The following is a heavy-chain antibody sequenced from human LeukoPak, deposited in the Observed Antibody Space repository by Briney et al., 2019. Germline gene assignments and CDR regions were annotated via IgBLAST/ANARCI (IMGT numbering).Heavy chain of an antibody. V-gene: IGHV4-34*01. CDR1: GGSFSGYY. D-gene: IGHD2-8*01. CDR3: ARVMRDDAFDI. J-gene: IGHJ3*02. CDR2: INHSGST. Sequence: SETLSLTCAVYGGSFSGYYWSWIRQPLGKGLEWIGEINHSGSTNYNPSLKSRVTISVDTSKNQFSLKLSSVTAADTAVYYCARVMRDDAFDIWGQGTMVTVSS.